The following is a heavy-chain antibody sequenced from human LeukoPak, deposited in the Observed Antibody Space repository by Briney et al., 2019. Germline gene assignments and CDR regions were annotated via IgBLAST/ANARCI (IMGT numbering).Heavy chain of an antibody. CDR2: IYYSGNT. Sequence: SETLSLTCTVSGGSISSTSYYWGWIRQPPGKGLEWVGTIYYSGNTYYNPSLKSRVTISVDTSKTQFSLKLSSVTAADTAVYSCARLEEQLLLVGAFDYWGQGTLVTVSS. CDR3: ARLEEQLLLVGAFDY. J-gene: IGHJ4*02. CDR1: GGSISSTSYY. D-gene: IGHD2-15*01. V-gene: IGHV4-39*01.